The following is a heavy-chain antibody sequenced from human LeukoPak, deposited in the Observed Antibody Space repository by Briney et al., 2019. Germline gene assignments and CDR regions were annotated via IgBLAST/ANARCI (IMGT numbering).Heavy chain of an antibody. CDR3: ARDRTEGYYTGGPPKC. CDR2: VYTDGGST. Sequence: YPGGSLRLSCAASGFTFSSYWMHWVRQAPGKGLVWVARVYTDGGSTSYADSVKGRFTISRDNAKNMLYLQMSSLRAEDTAVYYCARDRTEGYYTGGPPKCWGRGTLVTVSS. V-gene: IGHV3-74*01. J-gene: IGHJ4*02. CDR1: GFTFSSYW. D-gene: IGHD2-8*02.